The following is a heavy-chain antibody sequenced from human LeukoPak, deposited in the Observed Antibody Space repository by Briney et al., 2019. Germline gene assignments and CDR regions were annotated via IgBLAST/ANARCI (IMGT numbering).Heavy chain of an antibody. D-gene: IGHD6-13*01. CDR3: ARAVSSSWYAAFDI. V-gene: IGHV4-38-2*02. Sequence: SETLSLTCTVSGYSISSGYYWGWIRQPPGKGLEWIGSIYHSGSTYYNPSLKSRVTISVDTSKNQFSLKLSSVTAADTAVYYCARAVSSSWYAAFDIWGQGTMVTVSS. CDR2: IYHSGST. CDR1: GYSISSGYY. J-gene: IGHJ3*02.